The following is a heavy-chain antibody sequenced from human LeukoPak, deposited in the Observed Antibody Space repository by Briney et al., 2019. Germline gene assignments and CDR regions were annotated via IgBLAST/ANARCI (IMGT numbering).Heavy chain of an antibody. Sequence: ASVKVSCKASGGTFSSYAISWVRQAPGRGLEWMGWISAYNGNRHYAQKFQGRVTLTRDTSTSTAYMELRSLRSDDTAVYYCARGYCSSTSCYNYYYYGMDVWGQGTTVTVSS. CDR3: ARGYCSSTSCYNYYYYGMDV. V-gene: IGHV1-18*01. CDR1: GGTFSSYA. CDR2: ISAYNGNR. J-gene: IGHJ6*02. D-gene: IGHD2-2*02.